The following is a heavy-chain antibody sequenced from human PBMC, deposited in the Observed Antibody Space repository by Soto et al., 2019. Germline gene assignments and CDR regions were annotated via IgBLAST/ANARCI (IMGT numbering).Heavy chain of an antibody. V-gene: IGHV1-8*02. J-gene: IGHJ4*02. Sequence: GASVKVSCKASGYTVTSYDINWVRQAAGQGPEWMGSVTPRNGDTAFAQKYQGRVTVTSNTSMSTVYMELSNLRSDDTDVYYCARGGSYWARRHYFDSWGQGTLVTVSS. CDR1: GYTVTSYD. D-gene: IGHD2-8*02. CDR3: ARGGSYWARRHYFDS. CDR2: VTPRNGDT.